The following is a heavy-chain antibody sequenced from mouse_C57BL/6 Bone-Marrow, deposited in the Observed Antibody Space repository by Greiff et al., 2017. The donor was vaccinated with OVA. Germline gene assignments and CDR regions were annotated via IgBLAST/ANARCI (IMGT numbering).Heavy chain of an antibody. CDR1: GFTFTDYY. CDR2: IRNKANGYTT. J-gene: IGHJ2*01. Sequence: EVMLVESGGGLVQPGGSLSLSCAASGFTFTDYYMSWVRQPPGKALEWLGFIRNKANGYTTEYSASVKGRFTISRDNSQSILYLQMNALRAEDSATYYCARYHYGSPLDYWGQGTTLTVSS. V-gene: IGHV7-3*01. D-gene: IGHD1-1*01. CDR3: ARYHYGSPLDY.